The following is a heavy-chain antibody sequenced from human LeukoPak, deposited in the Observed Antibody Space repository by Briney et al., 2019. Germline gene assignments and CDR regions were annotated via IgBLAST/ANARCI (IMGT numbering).Heavy chain of an antibody. CDR1: GFTFSSYS. CDR3: AKGSISRLTDFDY. V-gene: IGHV3-48*01. J-gene: IGHJ4*02. Sequence: GGSLRLSCAASGFTFSSYSMNWVRQAPGKGLEWVSHIGGSGTTIYYADSVKGRFTISRDNAKKLLYLQMSNLRAEDTAVYYCAKGSISRLTDFDYWGQGTLVTVSS. CDR2: IGGSGTTI. D-gene: IGHD6-13*01.